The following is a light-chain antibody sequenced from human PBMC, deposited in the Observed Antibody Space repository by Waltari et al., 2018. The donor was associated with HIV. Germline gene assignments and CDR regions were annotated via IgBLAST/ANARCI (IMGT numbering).Light chain of an antibody. Sequence: QSVLIQPPSASATPGQRLTSPSPANDSPPEFTTHYWYQQFPGAAPQLLIYDVSHRPSGVPDRFSGSKSGTSASLTISTLQSEDEALYYCAARSDISTTWVFGGGTRLTVL. V-gene: IGLV1-47*01. CDR1: DSPPEFTT. J-gene: IGLJ3*02. CDR2: DVS. CDR3: AARSDISTTWV.